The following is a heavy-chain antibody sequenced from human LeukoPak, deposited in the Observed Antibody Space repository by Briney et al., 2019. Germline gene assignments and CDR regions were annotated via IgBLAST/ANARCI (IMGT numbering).Heavy chain of an antibody. CDR2: IYYSGST. CDR1: GGSISSCY. J-gene: IGHJ6*02. D-gene: IGHD3-3*01. V-gene: IGHV4-59*12. Sequence: SETLSLTCTVSGGSISSCYWSWIRQPPGKGLEWIGYIYYSGSTNYNPSLKSRVTISVDTSKNQFSLKLSSVTAEDTAVYYFASSRFYDFWSGYLCYYYGMDVWGQGTTVTVSS. CDR3: ASSRFYDFWSGYLCYYYGMDV.